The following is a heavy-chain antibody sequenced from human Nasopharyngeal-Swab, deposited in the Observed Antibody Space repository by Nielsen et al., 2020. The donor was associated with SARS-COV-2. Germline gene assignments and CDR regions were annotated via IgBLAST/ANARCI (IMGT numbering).Heavy chain of an antibody. CDR3: AKDESLTC. J-gene: IGHJ4*02. Sequence: SLKISCAASGFSFDEYVMHWVRQAPGKGLEWVSGISWNSGSIGYADSVKGRFTISRDNAKNSLYLQMNSLRAEDTALYYCAKDESLTCWGQGTLVTVSS. CDR2: ISWNSGSI. V-gene: IGHV3-9*01. CDR1: GFSFDEYV.